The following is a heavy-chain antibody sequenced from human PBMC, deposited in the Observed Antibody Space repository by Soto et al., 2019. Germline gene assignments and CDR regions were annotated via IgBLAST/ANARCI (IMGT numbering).Heavy chain of an antibody. D-gene: IGHD4-17*01. V-gene: IGHV1-69*13. J-gene: IGHJ6*02. CDR3: ARGLRYWTWTPGMDV. Sequence: ASVKVSCKASGGTFSSYAISWVRQAPGQGLEWMGGIIPIFGTANYAQKFQGRVTITADESTSTAYMELSSLRSEDTAVYYCARGLRYWTWTPGMDVWGQGTTVTVS. CDR2: IIPIFGTA. CDR1: GGTFSSYA.